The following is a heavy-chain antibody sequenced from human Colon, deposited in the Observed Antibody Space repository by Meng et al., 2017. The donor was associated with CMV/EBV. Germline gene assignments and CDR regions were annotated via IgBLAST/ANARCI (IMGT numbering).Heavy chain of an antibody. CDR2: IHYSGNT. CDR3: AAQVGWTVNWFDP. J-gene: IGHJ5*02. V-gene: IGHV4-30-4*01. CDR1: GGSISSGNYY. D-gene: IGHD3/OR15-3a*01. Sequence: QVQLQEAGPGLVKPSXXLSLTCTVSGGSISSGNYYWTWIRQSPGKGLEWMGYIHYSGNTNYNPSLKSRLTMSVDTSKNQFSLKLTSVTAADTAVYYCAAQVGWTVNWFDPWGQGTLVTVSS.